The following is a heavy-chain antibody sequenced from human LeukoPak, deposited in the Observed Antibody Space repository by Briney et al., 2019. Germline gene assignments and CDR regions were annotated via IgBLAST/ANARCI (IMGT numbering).Heavy chain of an antibody. CDR1: GYTFTSYG. D-gene: IGHD6-19*01. J-gene: IGHJ6*03. V-gene: IGHV1-18*01. Sequence: ASVKVSCKASGYTFTSYGISWVRQAPGQGLEWMGWISAYNGNTNYAQKLQGRVTMTTDTSTSTAYMELRSLRSDDTAVYYCARVYSSGWYSVWDYYYYYMDVWGKGTTVTVSS. CDR3: ARVYSSGWYSVWDYYYYYMDV. CDR2: ISAYNGNT.